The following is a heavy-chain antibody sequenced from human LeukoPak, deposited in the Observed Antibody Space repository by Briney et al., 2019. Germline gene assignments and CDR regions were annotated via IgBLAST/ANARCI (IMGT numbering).Heavy chain of an antibody. CDR1: GFTFSSYA. Sequence: GGSLRLSCAASGFTFSSYAMHWVRQAPGKGLEWVAVISYDGSNKYYADSVKGRFTISRDNSKNTLYLQMNSLRAEDTAVYYCARERYDYVWGSYRSRWFDPWGQGTLVTVSS. CDR2: ISYDGSNK. J-gene: IGHJ5*02. D-gene: IGHD3-16*02. CDR3: ARERYDYVWGSYRSRWFDP. V-gene: IGHV3-30-3*01.